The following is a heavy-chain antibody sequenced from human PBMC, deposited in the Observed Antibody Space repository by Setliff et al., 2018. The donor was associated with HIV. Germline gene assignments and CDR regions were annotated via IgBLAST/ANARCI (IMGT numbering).Heavy chain of an antibody. J-gene: IGHJ4*02. CDR1: GFTFSNAW. V-gene: IGHV3-15*01. CDR2: IKSKTDGGTT. Sequence: PGGSLRLSCAASGFTFSNAWMNWVRQAPGKGLEWVGRIKSKTDGGTTDYSAPVKGRFTISRDDSKNRLYLQVDSLKTEDMAVYYCARRGYCSSTTCYYDYWGQGTLVTVSS. CDR3: ARRGYCSSTTCYYDY. D-gene: IGHD2-2*01.